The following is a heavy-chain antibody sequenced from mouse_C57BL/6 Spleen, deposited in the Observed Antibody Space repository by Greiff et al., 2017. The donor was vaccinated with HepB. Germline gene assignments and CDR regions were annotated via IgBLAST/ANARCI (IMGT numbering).Heavy chain of an antibody. Sequence: VQLQQSGPGLVAPSQSLSITCTVSGFSLTSYAISWVRQPPGKGLEWLGVIWTGGGTNYNSALKSRLSISKDNSKSQVFLKMNSLQTDDTARYYRARNEVWDVGYFDYWGQGTTLTVSS. J-gene: IGHJ2*01. CDR3: ARNEVWDVGYFDY. CDR1: GFSLTSYA. V-gene: IGHV2-9-1*01. CDR2: IWTGGGT. D-gene: IGHD4-1*01.